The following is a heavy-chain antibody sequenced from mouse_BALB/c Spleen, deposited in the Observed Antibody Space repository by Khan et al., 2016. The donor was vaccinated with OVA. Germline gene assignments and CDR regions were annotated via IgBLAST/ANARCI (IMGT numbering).Heavy chain of an antibody. J-gene: IGHJ3*01. CDR3: ARGGGGERFVY. CDR1: GYTFTDYT. Sequence: QVQLQQSGAELVRPGVSVKISCKGSGYTFTDYTMHWVKQSHAKSLEWIGVISTYYGDVTYNQKFKGKATMTVDKSSNTAYMDLDRLTSEDSAIYCCARGGGGERFVYWGQGTLVSVSA. CDR2: ISTYYGDV. V-gene: IGHV1S137*01.